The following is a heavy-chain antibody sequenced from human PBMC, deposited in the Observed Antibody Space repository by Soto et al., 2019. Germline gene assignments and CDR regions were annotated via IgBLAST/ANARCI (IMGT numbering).Heavy chain of an antibody. Sequence: EVQLVESGGGLVQPGESLKLSCAASGFTFSGSAMHWVRQASGKGLEWVGRIRSKANSYATAYAASVKGRFTISRDDSKNTAYLQMNSLKTEDMAVYYCTRQYCISTSCYAGAFDIWGQGTMVTVSS. V-gene: IGHV3-73*01. CDR2: IRSKANSYAT. CDR1: GFTFSGSA. CDR3: TRQYCISTSCYAGAFDI. D-gene: IGHD2-2*01. J-gene: IGHJ3*02.